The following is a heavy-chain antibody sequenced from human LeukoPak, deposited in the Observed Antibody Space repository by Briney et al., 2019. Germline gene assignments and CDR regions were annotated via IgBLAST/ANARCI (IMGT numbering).Heavy chain of an antibody. Sequence: SVRVSCKAAGSSFSSYVIGRVRQAPGQWLEWMGGIIPIFGTANYAQKFQGRVTITADESTSTAYMELSSLRSEDTAVYYCARDGLHIAAADPYYFDYWGQGTLVTVSS. CDR1: GSSFSSYV. CDR3: ARDGLHIAAADPYYFDY. CDR2: IIPIFGTA. V-gene: IGHV1-69*13. J-gene: IGHJ4*02. D-gene: IGHD6-13*01.